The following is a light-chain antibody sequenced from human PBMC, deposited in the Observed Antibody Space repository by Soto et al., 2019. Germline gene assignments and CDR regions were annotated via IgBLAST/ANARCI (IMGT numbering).Light chain of an antibody. V-gene: IGKV1-39*01. J-gene: IGKJ2*01. Sequence: GGRVTITCRASQNIIFYLNWYQQKPGKAPKLLIYAASNLQSGVPSRFSGSGSGTEFTLTISSLQPEDFANYFCQQSYTTPVYSFGQGTKVDIK. CDR2: AAS. CDR3: QQSYTTPVYS. CDR1: QNIIFY.